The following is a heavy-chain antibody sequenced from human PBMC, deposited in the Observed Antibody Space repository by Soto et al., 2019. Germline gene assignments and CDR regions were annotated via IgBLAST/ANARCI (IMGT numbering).Heavy chain of an antibody. D-gene: IGHD4-4*01. CDR1: GCTFSSYA. CDR2: IIPVFGTA. CDR3: ARDGGVYDHSPFDY. V-gene: IGHV1-69*12. J-gene: IGHJ4*02. Sequence: QVQLVQSGAELKKPGSSVKVSCKASGCTFSSYAISWVRQAPGQGLEWMGGIIPVFGTADYAQKVQGSVTITADESTSTTYMELSSLRSEDTAVYYCARDGGVYDHSPFDYWGQGTLVTVSS.